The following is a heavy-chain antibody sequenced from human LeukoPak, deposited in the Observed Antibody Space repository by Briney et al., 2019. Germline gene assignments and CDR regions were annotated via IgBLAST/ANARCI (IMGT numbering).Heavy chain of an antibody. Sequence: SVKVSCKASGGTFSSYAISWVRQAPGQGLEWMGGIIPIFGTANYAQKFQGRVTITTDESTSTAYMVLSSLRSEDTAVYYCARDAGSSGYSSSADRWNYYYYMDVWGKGTTVTVSS. CDR3: ARDAGSSGYSSSADRWNYYYYMDV. D-gene: IGHD6-6*01. J-gene: IGHJ6*03. CDR1: GGTFSSYA. V-gene: IGHV1-69*05. CDR2: IIPIFGTA.